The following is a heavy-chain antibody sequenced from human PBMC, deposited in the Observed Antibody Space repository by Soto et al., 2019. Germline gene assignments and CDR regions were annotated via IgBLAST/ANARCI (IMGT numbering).Heavy chain of an antibody. CDR2: IWYDGSNK. CDR3: ASGGYSYGTSGMDV. CDR1: GFTFSSYG. D-gene: IGHD5-18*01. V-gene: IGHV3-33*01. J-gene: IGHJ6*02. Sequence: QVQLVESGGGVVQPGRSLRLSCAASGFTFSSYGMHWVRQAPGKGLEWVAVIWYDGSNKYYADSVKGRFTISRDNSKNTRYLQMNSLRAEDTAVYYCASGGYSYGTSGMDVWGQGTTVTVSS.